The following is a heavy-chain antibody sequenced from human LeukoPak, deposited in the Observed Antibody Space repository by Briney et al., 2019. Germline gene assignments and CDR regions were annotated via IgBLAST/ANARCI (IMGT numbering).Heavy chain of an antibody. Sequence: GGSLRLSRAASGFTFSSYWMSWVRQAPGKGLEWVANIKQDGSEKYYVDSVKGRFTISRDNAKNSLYLQMNSLRAEDTAVYYCARDQQLLWFGAQYYFDYWGQGTLVTVSS. V-gene: IGHV3-7*01. CDR2: IKQDGSEK. CDR1: GFTFSSYW. J-gene: IGHJ4*02. D-gene: IGHD3-10*01. CDR3: ARDQQLLWFGAQYYFDY.